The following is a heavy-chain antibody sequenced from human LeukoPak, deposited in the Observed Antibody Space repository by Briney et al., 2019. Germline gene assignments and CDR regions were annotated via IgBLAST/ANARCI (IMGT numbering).Heavy chain of an antibody. V-gene: IGHV5-51*01. CDR2: IYPGDCDT. D-gene: IGHD3-16*02. Sequence: GAALKISCKGSGYSFTSYWIGWVRQMPGKGLEWMGIIYPGDCDTRYSPSFQGQVTISADKSISTAYLQWSSLKASDTAMYYCASVVYDYVWGSYRYKGYDAFDIWGQRTMVTDSS. CDR1: GYSFTSYW. J-gene: IGHJ3*02. CDR3: ASVVYDYVWGSYRYKGYDAFDI.